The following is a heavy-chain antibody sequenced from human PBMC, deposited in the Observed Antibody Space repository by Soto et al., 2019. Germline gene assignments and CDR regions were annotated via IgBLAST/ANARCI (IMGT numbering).Heavy chain of an antibody. J-gene: IGHJ5*01. CDR1: GYTFTSYG. CDR3: ARRGGKDCGDDS. CDR2: ISTYNGNT. D-gene: IGHD4-17*01. Sequence: QVQLVQSGAEVKKPGASVKVSCKSSGYTFTSYGISWVRQAPGQGLDGMGWISTYNGNTNYAQKLQGRVNMITDTCTSTAYMEVRSLRSADPAVYYCARRGGKDCGDDSWGQGTLVTVSS. V-gene: IGHV1-18*01.